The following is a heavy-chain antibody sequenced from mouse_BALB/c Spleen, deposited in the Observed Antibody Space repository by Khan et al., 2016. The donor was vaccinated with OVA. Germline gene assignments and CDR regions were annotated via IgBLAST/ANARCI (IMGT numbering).Heavy chain of an antibody. CDR3: ARNREPDYFDY. J-gene: IGHJ2*01. CDR1: GFSLTSHG. V-gene: IGHV2-9*02. CDR2: IWAGGST. Sequence: QVQLKQSGPGLVAPSQSLSITCTVSGFSLTSHGVHWVRQPPGKGLEWLGVIWAGGSTNYNSPLMSRLSISKDSSNSQVFLKMNSLQTDDTAMYYCARNREPDYFDYWGQGTTLTVSS.